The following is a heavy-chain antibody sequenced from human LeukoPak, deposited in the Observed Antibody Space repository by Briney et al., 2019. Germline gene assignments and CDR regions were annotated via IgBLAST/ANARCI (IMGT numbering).Heavy chain of an antibody. CDR2: ISSNGDST. J-gene: IGHJ4*02. D-gene: IGHD5-12*01. V-gene: IGHV3-64*01. CDR3: ARGGGYRGYGQDY. CDR1: GFTFSSYA. Sequence: GGSLRLSCAASGFTFSSYAMHWVRQAPGKGLEYVSAISSNGDSTYYANSVKGRFTISRDNSNNTLYLQMGSLRVEDMAVYYCARGGGYRGYGQDYWGQGTLVTVSS.